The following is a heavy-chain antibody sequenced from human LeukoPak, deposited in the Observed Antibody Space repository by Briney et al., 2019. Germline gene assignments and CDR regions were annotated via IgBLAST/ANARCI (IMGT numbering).Heavy chain of an antibody. CDR3: ARSSDDYVWGSYRPSSDY. J-gene: IGHJ4*02. Sequence: ASVKVSCKASGYTFTGYYMHWVRQAPGQGLEWMGWINPNSGGTNYAQKFQGRVTMTRDTSISTAYMELSRLRSDDTAVYYCARSSDDYVWGSYRPSSDYWGQGTLVTVSS. CDR1: GYTFTGYY. D-gene: IGHD3-16*02. CDR2: INPNSGGT. V-gene: IGHV1-2*02.